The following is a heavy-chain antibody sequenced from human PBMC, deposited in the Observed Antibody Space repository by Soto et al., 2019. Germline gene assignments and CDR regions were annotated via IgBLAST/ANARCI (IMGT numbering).Heavy chain of an antibody. V-gene: IGHV4-59*01. CDR2: TYYSGNT. J-gene: IGHJ4*02. CDR3: ARQLGLWQPLDY. Sequence: PSETLSLTCSVSGGSMRDYYWSWIRQSPGKGPEWIGYTYYSGNTNYNPSLKSRVTISVDMPKSLFSLKLNSVTAADTAVYYCARQLGLWQPLDYWGRGTLVTVSS. CDR1: GGSMRDYY. D-gene: IGHD1-1*01.